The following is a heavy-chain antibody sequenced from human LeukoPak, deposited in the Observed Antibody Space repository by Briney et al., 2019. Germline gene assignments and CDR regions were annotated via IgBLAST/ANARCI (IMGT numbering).Heavy chain of an antibody. CDR1: GYTFTSYG. Sequence: ASVKVSCKASGYTFTSYGISWVRQAPGQGLEWVGWITGYNTNAKYAQNLQGRVTMPTDTSTSTAYMALRSLRSDDTAVYYCARVYYYDSSGHNWFDPWGQGTLVTVSS. J-gene: IGHJ5*02. V-gene: IGHV1-18*01. CDR3: ARVYYYDSSGHNWFDP. CDR2: ITGYNTNA. D-gene: IGHD3-22*01.